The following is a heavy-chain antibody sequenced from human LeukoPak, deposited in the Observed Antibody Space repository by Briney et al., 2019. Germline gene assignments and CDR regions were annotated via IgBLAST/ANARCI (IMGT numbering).Heavy chain of an antibody. CDR1: GFTFSYYG. CDR2: ISYDGTDQ. V-gene: IGHV3-30*03. Sequence: PGRSLRLSCAASGFTFSYYGMHWVRQAPGKGLEWVALISYDGTDQYYADSVKGRFTISRDNSKNTLYLQMNSLRAEDTAVYYCAREGGYDSGRYYFDYWGQGTLVTVSS. CDR3: AREGGYDSGRYYFDY. J-gene: IGHJ4*02. D-gene: IGHD3-3*01.